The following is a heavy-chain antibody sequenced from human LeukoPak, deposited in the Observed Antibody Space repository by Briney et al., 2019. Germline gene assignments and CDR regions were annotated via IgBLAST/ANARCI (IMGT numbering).Heavy chain of an antibody. CDR2: IYSGGST. CDR1: GFTVSSNY. V-gene: IGHV3-53*01. Sequence: GGSLRLSCAASGFTVSSNYMSWVRQAPGKGLEWVSVIYSGGSTYYADSVKGRFTISRDNSKNTLYLQMNSLGVEDTAVYYCARARQYDSWSGYSRYYYYGMDVWGQGTTVTVSS. J-gene: IGHJ6*02. CDR3: ARARQYDSWSGYSRYYYYGMDV. D-gene: IGHD3-3*01.